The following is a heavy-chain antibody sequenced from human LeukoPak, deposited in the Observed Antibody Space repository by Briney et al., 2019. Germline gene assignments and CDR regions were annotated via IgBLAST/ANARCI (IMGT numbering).Heavy chain of an antibody. V-gene: IGHV1-18*01. CDR1: GYTFTSYG. Sequence: GASVKVSCKASGYTFTSYGISWVRQAPGQGLEWMGWISAYNGNTNYAQKLQGRVTMTTGTSTSTAYMELRSLRSDDTAVYYCARSIAAAAPNLNWFDPWGQGTLVTVSS. J-gene: IGHJ5*02. CDR3: ARSIAAAAPNLNWFDP. D-gene: IGHD6-13*01. CDR2: ISAYNGNT.